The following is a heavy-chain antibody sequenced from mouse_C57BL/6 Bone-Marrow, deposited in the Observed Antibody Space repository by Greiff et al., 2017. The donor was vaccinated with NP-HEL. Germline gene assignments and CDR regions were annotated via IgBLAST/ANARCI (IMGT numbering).Heavy chain of an antibody. Sequence: QVQLQQPGAELVKPGASVKMSCKASGYTFTSYWITWVKQRPGQGLEWIGDIYPGSGSTNYNEKFKSKATLTVDTSSSTAYMQLSSLTSEDSAVYDGARAYYDYDGYAMDYWGQGTSVTVSS. V-gene: IGHV1-55*01. J-gene: IGHJ4*01. D-gene: IGHD2-4*01. CDR1: GYTFTSYW. CDR3: ARAYYDYDGYAMDY. CDR2: IYPGSGST.